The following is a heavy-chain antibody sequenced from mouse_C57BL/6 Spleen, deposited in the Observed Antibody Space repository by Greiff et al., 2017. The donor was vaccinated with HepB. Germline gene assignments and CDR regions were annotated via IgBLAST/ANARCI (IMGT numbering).Heavy chain of an antibody. D-gene: IGHD3-2*02. CDR2: IYPRSGNT. V-gene: IGHV1-81*01. J-gene: IGHJ3*01. CDR1: GYTFTSYG. Sequence: QVQLQQSGAELARPGASVKLSCKASGYTFTSYGISWVKQRTGQGLEWIGEIYPRSGNTYYNEKFKGKATLTADKSSSTAYMGLRSLTSGDSAVYLCAREGDSSGYGFAYWGQGTLVTVSA. CDR3: AREGDSSGYGFAY.